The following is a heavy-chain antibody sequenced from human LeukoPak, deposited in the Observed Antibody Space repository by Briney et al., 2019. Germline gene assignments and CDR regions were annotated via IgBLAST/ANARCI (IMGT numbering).Heavy chain of an antibody. D-gene: IGHD6-19*01. J-gene: IGHJ4*02. CDR1: GFTFSSYW. V-gene: IGHV3-74*01. Sequence: SGGSLRLSCAASGFTFSSYWMHWVRQAPGKGLVWVSRINSDGSSTSYADSVRGRFSISRDNAKNTLYLQMSSLRAEDMAVYYCARAIVPLYASGWYYFDNWGQGTLVTVSS. CDR2: INSDGSST. CDR3: ARAIVPLYASGWYYFDN.